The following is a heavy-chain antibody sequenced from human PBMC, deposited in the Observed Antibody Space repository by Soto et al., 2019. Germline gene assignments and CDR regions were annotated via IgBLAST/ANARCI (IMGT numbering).Heavy chain of an antibody. D-gene: IGHD2-8*02. CDR3: ARASRGYYCTADSCYSDF. J-gene: IGHJ4*02. CDR1: GYTFRNHG. CDR2: ISPYSGET. Sequence: QVQLVQSGPEVKKPGASVKVSCKASGYTFRNHGITWVRQAPGQGLEWVGWISPYSGETNYVQKFQDRVTVTTDTSTSTVYMELRGLRSDDTAVFYCARASRGYYCTADSCYSDFWGQGTLVTVSS. V-gene: IGHV1-18*01.